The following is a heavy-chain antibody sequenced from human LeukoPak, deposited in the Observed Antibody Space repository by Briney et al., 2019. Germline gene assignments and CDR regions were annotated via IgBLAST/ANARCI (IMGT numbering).Heavy chain of an antibody. J-gene: IGHJ4*02. Sequence: ASVKVSCKASGYTFTSSDINWVRQATGQGLEWMGWMDPNSGNTGYAQKFQGRVTITRNTSISTAYMERSSLRSEDTAVYYCARIIAASGTPLGYWGQGTLLTVSS. CDR3: ARIIAASGTPLGY. CDR1: GYTFTSSD. D-gene: IGHD6-6*01. V-gene: IGHV1-8*03. CDR2: MDPNSGNT.